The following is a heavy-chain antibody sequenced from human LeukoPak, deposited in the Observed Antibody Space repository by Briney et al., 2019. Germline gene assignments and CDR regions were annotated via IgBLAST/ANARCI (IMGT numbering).Heavy chain of an antibody. Sequence: SETLSLTCTVSGGSISSYYWSWIRQPAGKGLEWIGRIYTSGSTNYNPSLKSRVTMSVDTSKNQFSLKLSSVTAADTAVYYCARGMGYDYVWGSYRYAYYFDYWGQGTLVTVSS. CDR3: ARGMGYDYVWGSYRYAYYFDY. D-gene: IGHD3-16*02. J-gene: IGHJ4*02. V-gene: IGHV4-4*07. CDR2: IYTSGST. CDR1: GGSISSYY.